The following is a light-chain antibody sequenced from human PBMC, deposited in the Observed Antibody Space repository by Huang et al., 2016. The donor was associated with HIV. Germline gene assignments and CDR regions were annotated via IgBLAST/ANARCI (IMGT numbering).Light chain of an antibody. Sequence: DIQMTQSPSTLSASVGDRVTITCRASQSITTWFAWYQQKPGKAPKILMYKASSLETGVPSRFSGGGSGTEFSLTISSLQPDDFAIYYCQQYNSYPLTFGGGTKVEIK. CDR2: KAS. J-gene: IGKJ4*01. V-gene: IGKV1-5*03. CDR1: QSITTW. CDR3: QQYNSYPLT.